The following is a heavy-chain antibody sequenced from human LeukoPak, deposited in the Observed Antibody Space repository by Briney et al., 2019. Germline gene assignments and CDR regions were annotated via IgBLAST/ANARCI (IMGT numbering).Heavy chain of an antibody. V-gene: IGHV4-59*01. CDR1: GFIFSSYA. Sequence: PGGSLRLSCAASGFIFSSYAMSWVRQSPGKGLEWIGYIYYTGSTNYNPSLRSRVTISVDTSKNQFSLKLSSVNAADTAVYYCARKTNDWFDPWGQGTLVTVSS. CDR3: ARKTNDWFDP. J-gene: IGHJ5*02. CDR2: IYYTGST. D-gene: IGHD2-8*01.